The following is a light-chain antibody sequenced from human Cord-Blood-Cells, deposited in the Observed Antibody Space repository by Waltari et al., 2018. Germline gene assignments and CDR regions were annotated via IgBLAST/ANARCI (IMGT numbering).Light chain of an antibody. CDR1: TSDLGAYNR. CDR2: EVS. J-gene: IGLJ1*01. CDR3: SSYAGSNNLI. Sequence: QSALTPPPSASASPRPPATPSSTVPTSDLGAYNRLSWYQQHPGQAPNLMIYEVSKRPSGVPDRFSGSKSGNTASLTVSGLQAEDEADYYCSSYAGSNNLIFGTGTKVTVL. V-gene: IGLV2-8*01.